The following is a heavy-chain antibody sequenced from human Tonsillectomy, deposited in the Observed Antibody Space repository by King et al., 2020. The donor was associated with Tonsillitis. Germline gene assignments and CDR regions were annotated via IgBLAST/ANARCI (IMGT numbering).Heavy chain of an antibody. CDR3: AVSAGGIAYERHSMDG. J-gene: IGHJ6*02. D-gene: IGHD2-21*01. V-gene: IGHV1-8*01. Sequence: VQLVESGAEVKKPGASVKVSCKASGYTFGSHDINWVRQATGQGLEWMAWMNPKSGNTNYARQFQGRLTMTRDTSISTAYMELSSLAAEDTAVYYCAVSAGGIAYERHSMDGGGHGTKGTVS. CDR1: GYTFGSHD. CDR2: MNPKSGNT.